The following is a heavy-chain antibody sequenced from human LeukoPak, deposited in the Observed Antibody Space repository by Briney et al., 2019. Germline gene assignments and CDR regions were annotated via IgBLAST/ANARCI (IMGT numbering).Heavy chain of an antibody. CDR1: GFTVSSNY. CDR2: IYSGGST. V-gene: IGHV3-66*01. CDR3: AKDSPYDSSGQSDYYYYYGMDV. J-gene: IGHJ6*02. Sequence: PGGSLRLSCAASGFTVSSNYMSWVRQAPGKGLEWVSVIYSGGSTYYADSVKGRFTISRDNSKNTLYLQMNSLRAEDTAVYYCAKDSPYDSSGQSDYYYYYGMDVWGQGTTVTVSS. D-gene: IGHD3-22*01.